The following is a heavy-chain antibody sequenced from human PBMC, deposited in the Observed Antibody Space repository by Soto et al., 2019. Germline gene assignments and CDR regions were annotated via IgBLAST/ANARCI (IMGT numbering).Heavy chain of an antibody. CDR1: GGSISSSSYY. CDR3: ARQSGGGLVHAFDI. D-gene: IGHD6-19*01. V-gene: IGHV4-39*01. J-gene: IGHJ3*02. CDR2: IYYSGST. Sequence: SETLSLTCTVSGGSISSSSYYWGWIRQPPGKGLEWIGSIYYSGSTYYNPSLKSRVTISVDTSKNQFSLKLSSVTAADTAVYYCARQSGGGLVHAFDIWGQGTMVTVSS.